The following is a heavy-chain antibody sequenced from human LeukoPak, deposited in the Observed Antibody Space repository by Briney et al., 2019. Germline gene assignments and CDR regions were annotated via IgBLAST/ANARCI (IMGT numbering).Heavy chain of an antibody. J-gene: IGHJ4*02. Sequence: GGSLRLSCAASGFIFSSYNMRWVRQAPDKGLEWVAIIWYDGSNKYYADSVKGRFTISRDNSKKTLYLQMNSLRAEDTAVYYCAGSGYPEGLDFWGQGTLVTVSS. D-gene: IGHD3-22*01. CDR3: AGSGYPEGLDF. CDR1: GFIFSSYN. CDR2: IWYDGSNK. V-gene: IGHV3-33*01.